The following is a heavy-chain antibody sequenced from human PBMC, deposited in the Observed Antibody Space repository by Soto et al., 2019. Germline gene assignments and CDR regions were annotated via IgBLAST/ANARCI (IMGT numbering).Heavy chain of an antibody. V-gene: IGHV1-69*13. CDR1: GGTFSSYA. J-gene: IGHJ5*02. CDR3: ARDDSGRRWFYP. Sequence: SVKVSCKASGGTFSSYAINWVRQAPGQGLEWVGGIIPIFGTTNSAQKFQGRVTITADESTSTAYMELSSLRSEDTAVYYCARDDSGRRWFYPWGQGTLVTVSS. CDR2: IIPIFGTT. D-gene: IGHD5-12*01.